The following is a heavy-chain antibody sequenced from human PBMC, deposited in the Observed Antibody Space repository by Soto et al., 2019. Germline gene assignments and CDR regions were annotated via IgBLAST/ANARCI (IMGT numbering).Heavy chain of an antibody. Sequence: QVQLVQSGAEVKKPGASVKVSCKASGYTFTSYGISWVRQAPGQGLEWMGWISAYNGNTNYAQKLQGRVTMTTDTSTSTAYMELRSLRSDYTAVYYCARVVMLDIVVVPAAPNFDYWGQGTLVTVSS. D-gene: IGHD2-2*03. V-gene: IGHV1-18*01. CDR3: ARVVMLDIVVVPAAPNFDY. CDR1: GYTFTSYG. J-gene: IGHJ4*02. CDR2: ISAYNGNT.